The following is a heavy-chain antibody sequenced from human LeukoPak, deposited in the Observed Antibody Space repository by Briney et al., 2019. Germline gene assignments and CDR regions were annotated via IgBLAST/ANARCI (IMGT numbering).Heavy chain of an antibody. J-gene: IGHJ6*03. CDR3: AKAVYENYYYYMDV. CDR2: VSGSGIYT. Sequence: GGSLRLSCAASGFTFSSFGMMWVRQAPGKGLEWVSAVSGSGIYTFYADSVRGRFTVSRDNSRNTLFLQINSLRAEDTALYFCAKAVYENYYYYMDVWGRGTTVTVSS. CDR1: GFTFSSFG. D-gene: IGHD2/OR15-2a*01. V-gene: IGHV3-23*01.